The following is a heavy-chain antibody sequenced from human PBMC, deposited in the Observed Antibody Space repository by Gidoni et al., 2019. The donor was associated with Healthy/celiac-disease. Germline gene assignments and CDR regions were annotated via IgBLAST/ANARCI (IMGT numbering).Heavy chain of an antibody. CDR1: GGCFSGYY. CDR3: ARPKERRSFDY. J-gene: IGHJ4*02. Sequence: QVQLQQWGAGLLKPSETLSLTCAGYGGCFSGYYWSWIRQPPGKGLEWLGEINHSGSTNYNPSLKSRVTISVDTSKNQFSLQLSSVTAADTAVYYCARPKERRSFDYWGQGTLVTVSS. CDR2: INHSGST. D-gene: IGHD1-1*01. V-gene: IGHV4-34*01.